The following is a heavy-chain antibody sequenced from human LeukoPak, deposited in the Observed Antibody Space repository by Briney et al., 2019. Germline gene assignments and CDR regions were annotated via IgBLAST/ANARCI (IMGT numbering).Heavy chain of an antibody. J-gene: IGHJ3*02. Sequence: GGSLRLSCAASGFAFSSYSMNWVRQAPGKGLEWVSSISSSSSYIYYADSVKGRFTTSRDNAKNSLYLQMNSLRAKDTAVYYCARDKPFDIGGQGTMVTVSS. CDR1: GFAFSSYS. CDR2: ISSSSSYI. V-gene: IGHV3-21*01. CDR3: ARDKPFDI.